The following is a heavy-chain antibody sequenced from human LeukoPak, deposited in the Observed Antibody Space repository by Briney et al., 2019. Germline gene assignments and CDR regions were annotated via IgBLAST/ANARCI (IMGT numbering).Heavy chain of an antibody. D-gene: IGHD4/OR15-4a*01. CDR2: IKHDGSED. V-gene: IGHV3-7*01. J-gene: IGHJ4*02. CDR3: ARSANYGGHAFFDY. Sequence: GGSLRLSCAASGFTFSSYWMTWVRQTPGKGLEWVANIKHDGSEDYFVDSVKGRFTISRDNAENSLHLQMSSLRAEDTAVYYCARSANYGGHAFFDYWGQGILVVVSS. CDR1: GFTFSSYW.